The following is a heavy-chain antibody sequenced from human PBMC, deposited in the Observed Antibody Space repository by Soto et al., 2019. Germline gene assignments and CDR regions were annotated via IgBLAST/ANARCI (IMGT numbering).Heavy chain of an antibody. Sequence: SVTLSLTRTVGSDCITRGWYYRYWIRQHPGKGLEWIGYIYYSGSTYYNPSLKSRVTISVDTSKNQFSLKLSSVTAADTAVYYCARAILKDCSGGSCYLDWFDPCGQGTLVTVSS. V-gene: IGHV4-31*03. D-gene: IGHD2-15*01. CDR1: SDCITRGWYY. CDR2: IYYSGST. CDR3: ARAILKDCSGGSCYLDWFDP. J-gene: IGHJ5*02.